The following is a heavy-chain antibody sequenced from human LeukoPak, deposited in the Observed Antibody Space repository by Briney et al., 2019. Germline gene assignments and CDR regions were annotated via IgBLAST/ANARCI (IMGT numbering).Heavy chain of an antibody. CDR3: ARDRTMTTVTDFDS. D-gene: IGHD4-17*01. CDR1: GFIFDDYG. J-gene: IGHJ4*02. CDR2: ITWNGGST. V-gene: IGHV3-20*04. Sequence: GGSLRLSCAASGFIFDDYGMSWVRHAPGRGLEWVSVITWNGGSTSYADSVKGRFTISRDNAKNSLYLQMNSLRAEDAALYYCARDRTMTTVTDFDSWGQGTLVTVSS.